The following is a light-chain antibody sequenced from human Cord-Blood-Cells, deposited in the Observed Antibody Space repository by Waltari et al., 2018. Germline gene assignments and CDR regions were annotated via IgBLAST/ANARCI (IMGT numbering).Light chain of an antibody. J-gene: IGKJ1*01. CDR1: QSISSW. CDR3: QQYNSYSWT. Sequence: DIQMTQYPSTLSASVGDRVTINCRASQSISSWLAWYQQKPGKAPKLLIYKASSLESVVPSRFSGSGSGTEFTLTISILHPDDFATYYCQQYNSYSWTFGQGTKVEIK. CDR2: KAS. V-gene: IGKV1-5*03.